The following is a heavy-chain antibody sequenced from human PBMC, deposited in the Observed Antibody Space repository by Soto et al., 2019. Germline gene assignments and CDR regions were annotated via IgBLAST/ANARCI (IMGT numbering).Heavy chain of an antibody. V-gene: IGHV4-61*01. CDR1: GGSVSSGSYY. J-gene: IGHJ5*02. CDR3: VRDSGIAARGYNWFDP. D-gene: IGHD6-6*01. CDR2: IYYSGST. Sequence: SETLSLTCTVSGGSVSSGSYYWSWIRQPPGRGLEWIGYIYYSGSTNYNPSLKSRVTISVDTSKNQFSLKLSSVTAADTAVYYCVRDSGIAARGYNWFDPWGQGTLVTVSS.